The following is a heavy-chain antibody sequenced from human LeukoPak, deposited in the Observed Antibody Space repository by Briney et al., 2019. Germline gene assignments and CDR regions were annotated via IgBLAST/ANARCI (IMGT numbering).Heavy chain of an antibody. CDR2: ISFDGNNI. CDR1: AFTFSSSA. Sequence: GGSLRLSCTGSAFTFSSSAFHWVRQAPGKGLEWLSVISFDGNNIHYADSVKGRFTISRDNAKNSLYLQMNSLRAEDTAVYYCAKGGAVSSKSITLLRGTRRYYYYMDFWGKGTTVTISS. V-gene: IGHV3-30-3*01. D-gene: IGHD3-10*01. CDR3: AKGGAVSSKSITLLRGTRRYYYYMDF. J-gene: IGHJ6*03.